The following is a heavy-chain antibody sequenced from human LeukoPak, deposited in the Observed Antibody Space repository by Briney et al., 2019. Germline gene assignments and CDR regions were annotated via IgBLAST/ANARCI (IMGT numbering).Heavy chain of an antibody. CDR2: ISGSGGST. Sequence: GGTLRLSCAASGFTFRNYVIHWVRQAPGKGLEWVSAISGSGGSTYYADSVKGRFTISRDNSKNTLYLQMNSLRAEDTAVYYCAKGRTPYSSGWYFDYWGQGTLVTVSS. V-gene: IGHV3-23*01. J-gene: IGHJ4*02. CDR3: AKGRTPYSSGWYFDY. D-gene: IGHD6-19*01. CDR1: GFTFRNYV.